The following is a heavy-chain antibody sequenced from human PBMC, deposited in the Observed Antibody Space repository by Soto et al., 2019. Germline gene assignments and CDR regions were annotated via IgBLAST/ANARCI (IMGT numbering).Heavy chain of an antibody. J-gene: IGHJ4*02. CDR2: MNPNSGNT. V-gene: IGHV1-8*01. CDR1: GYPFTSYD. D-gene: IGHD6-19*01. Sequence: ASLKLSCKSSGYPFTSYDINWVRQATGQGLEWMGWMNPNSGNTGYAQKFQGRVTMTRNTSISTAYMELSSLRSEDTAVYYCARAASSGWFDWGQGTLVTVSS. CDR3: ARAASSGWFD.